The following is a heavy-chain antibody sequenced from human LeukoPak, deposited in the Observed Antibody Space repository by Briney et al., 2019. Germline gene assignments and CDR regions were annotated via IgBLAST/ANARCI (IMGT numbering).Heavy chain of an antibody. J-gene: IGHJ4*02. V-gene: IGHV3-33*06. CDR1: GFTFSSYG. Sequence: GRSLRRSCAASGFTFSSYGMHWVRQAPGKGLEWVAVIWYDGSNKYYADSVKGRFTISRDNSKNTLYLQMNSLRAEDTAVYYCAKGSDSSGYYDDYWGQGTLVTVSS. CDR3: AKGSDSSGYYDDY. CDR2: IWYDGSNK. D-gene: IGHD3-22*01.